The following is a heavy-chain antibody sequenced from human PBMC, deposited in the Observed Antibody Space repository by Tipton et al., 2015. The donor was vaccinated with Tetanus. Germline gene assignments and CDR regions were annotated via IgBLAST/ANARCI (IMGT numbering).Heavy chain of an antibody. J-gene: IGHJ4*02. CDR2: IYYSGST. V-gene: IGHV4-59*12. CDR1: GGSISSYY. Sequence: GLVKPSETLSLTCTVSGGSISSYYWSWIRQPPGKGLEWIGYIYYSGSTNYNPSLKSRVTISVDTSKNQFSLKLSSVTAGDTAVYFCVKFEYRTSFASWGQGALVTVSS. D-gene: IGHD2-2*01. CDR3: VKFEYRTSFAS.